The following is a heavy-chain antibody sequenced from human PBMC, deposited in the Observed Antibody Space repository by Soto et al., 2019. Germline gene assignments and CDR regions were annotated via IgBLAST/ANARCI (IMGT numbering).Heavy chain of an antibody. Sequence: ASVKVSFKASGNTFTNYAVHWGRQAPGKRLEWMGWINAGNGNTRFSQNLQGRVTITRDTSARTVYMELSSLRSEDTAVYYCARGHLAVVPVASWFYYMDVWGKGTTVTVSS. CDR1: GNTFTNYA. V-gene: IGHV1-3*01. CDR2: INAGNGNT. CDR3: ARGHLAVVPVASWFYYMDV. J-gene: IGHJ6*03. D-gene: IGHD2-2*01.